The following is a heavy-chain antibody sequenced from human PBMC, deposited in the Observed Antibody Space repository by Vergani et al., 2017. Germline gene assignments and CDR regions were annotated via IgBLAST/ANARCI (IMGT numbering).Heavy chain of an antibody. V-gene: IGHV4-39*07. CDR2: FSKGGTT. Sequence: LQLQESGPGLMKPSETLSLTCTVSGGSVDNRDYYWGWIRRPPGKGLEWIGSFSKGGTTSLHPSVKSRVAISSDTAKNRFSLRLTSVTAADSAIYYCAGDTHSWQRADRWGQGLLVSVSS. D-gene: IGHD6-13*01. CDR3: AGDTHSWQRADR. J-gene: IGHJ5*02. CDR1: GGSVDNRDYY.